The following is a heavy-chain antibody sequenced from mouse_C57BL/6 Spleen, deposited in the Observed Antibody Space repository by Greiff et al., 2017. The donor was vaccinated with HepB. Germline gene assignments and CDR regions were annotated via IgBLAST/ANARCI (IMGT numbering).Heavy chain of an antibody. J-gene: IGHJ3*01. Sequence: QVQLQQPGAELVRPGTSVKLSCKASGYTFTSYWMHWVKQRPGQGLEWIGVIDPSDSYTNYNQKFKGKATLTVDTSSSTAYMQLSSLTSEDSAVYYCARSPYYYGSSYEGGFAYWGQGTLVTVSA. CDR2: IDPSDSYT. V-gene: IGHV1-59*01. D-gene: IGHD1-1*01. CDR3: ARSPYYYGSSYEGGFAY. CDR1: GYTFTSYW.